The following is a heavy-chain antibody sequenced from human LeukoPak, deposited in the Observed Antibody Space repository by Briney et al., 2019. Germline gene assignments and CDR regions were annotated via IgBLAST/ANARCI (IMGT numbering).Heavy chain of an antibody. Sequence: PGGSLRLSCAASRFTFSSYGMHWVRQAPGKGLEWVAFIRYDGSNKYYADSVKGRFTISRDNSKNTLYLQMNSLRAEDTAVYYCAKDGTGWPHKFIDYWGQGTLVTVSS. J-gene: IGHJ4*02. D-gene: IGHD6-19*01. CDR3: AKDGTGWPHKFIDY. V-gene: IGHV3-30*02. CDR1: RFTFSSYG. CDR2: IRYDGSNK.